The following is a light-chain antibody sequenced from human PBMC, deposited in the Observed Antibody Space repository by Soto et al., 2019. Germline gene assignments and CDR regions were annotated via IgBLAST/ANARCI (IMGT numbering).Light chain of an antibody. CDR3: QQYYSPPLT. V-gene: IGKV4-1*01. CDR2: WAS. Sequence: DIVMTQSPDSLAVSLGERATINCKSSQSILYSSNNKNYLVWYQQKPGQPPKLLIYWASTRESGVPDRVSGSGSGTDFTLTISSLQAEDVAVYYCQQYYSPPLTFGQGTKVEIK. CDR1: QSILYSSNNKNY. J-gene: IGKJ1*01.